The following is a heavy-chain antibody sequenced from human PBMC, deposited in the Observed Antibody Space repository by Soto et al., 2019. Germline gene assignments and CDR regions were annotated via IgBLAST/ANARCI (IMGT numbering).Heavy chain of an antibody. CDR2: INSDGSST. V-gene: IGHV3-74*01. CDR3: ARVPARGYGETPGLSY. J-gene: IGHJ4*02. CDR1: GFTFSSDW. Sequence: QPGGSLRLSCAASGFTFSSDWMHWVRQAPGKGLVWVSRINSDGSSTSYADSVKGRFTISRDNAKNTLYLQMNSLRAEDTAVYYCARVPARGYGETPGLSYWGQGTLVTVSS. D-gene: IGHD5-12*01.